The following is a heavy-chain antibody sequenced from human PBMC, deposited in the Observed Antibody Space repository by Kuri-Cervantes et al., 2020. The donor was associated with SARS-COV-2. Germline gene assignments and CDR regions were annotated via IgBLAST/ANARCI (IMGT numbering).Heavy chain of an antibody. CDR1: GGSISSGGYS. Sequence: SQTLSLTCAVSGGSISSGGYSWSWIRQPPGKGLEWIGYIYHSGSTNYNPSLKSRVTISVDTSKNQFSLKLSSVTAADTAVYYCARSSSGYYYVDNWFDPWGQGTLVTVSS. D-gene: IGHD3-22*01. V-gene: IGHV4-30-2*02. J-gene: IGHJ5*02. CDR2: IYHSGST. CDR3: ARSSSGYYYVDNWFDP.